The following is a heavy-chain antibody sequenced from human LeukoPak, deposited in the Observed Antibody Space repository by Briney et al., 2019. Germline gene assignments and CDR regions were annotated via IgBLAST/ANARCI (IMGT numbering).Heavy chain of an antibody. CDR3: ASQGDTAMVWAREAIDY. Sequence: GGSLRLSCAASGFTVSSNYMSWVRQAPGKGLEWVSYISSSGSTIYYADSVKGRFTISRDNAKNSLYLQMNSLRAEDTAVYYCASQGDTAMVWAREAIDYWGQGTLVTVSS. CDR2: ISSSGSTI. J-gene: IGHJ4*02. CDR1: GFTVSSNY. V-gene: IGHV3-11*01. D-gene: IGHD5-18*01.